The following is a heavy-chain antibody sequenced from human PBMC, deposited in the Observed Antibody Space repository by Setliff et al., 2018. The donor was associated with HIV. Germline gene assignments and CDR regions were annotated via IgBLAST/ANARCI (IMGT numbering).Heavy chain of an antibody. CDR3: ARDPIDSGSYHLGYYYYMDV. CDR1: GFTFSNYA. CDR2: ISSSSSYI. J-gene: IGHJ6*03. Sequence: GESLRLSCAASGFTFSNYAMNWVRQAPGKGLEWVSSISSSSSYIYYADSLKGRFTISRDNAKNSLYLQMNSLRAEDTAVYYCARDPIDSGSYHLGYYYYMDVWGKGTTVTVSS. V-gene: IGHV3-21*01. D-gene: IGHD1-26*01.